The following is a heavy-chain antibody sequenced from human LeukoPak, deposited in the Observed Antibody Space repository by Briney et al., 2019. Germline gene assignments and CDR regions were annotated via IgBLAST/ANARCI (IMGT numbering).Heavy chain of an antibody. J-gene: IGHJ6*02. Sequence: GRSLRLSCAAPGFTFSSYAMHWVRQAPGKGLEWVAVISYDGSNKYYADSVKGRFTISRDNSKNTLYLQMNSLRAEDTAVYYCARGVFGESYYGMDVWGQGTTVTVSS. D-gene: IGHD3-10*02. CDR1: GFTFSSYA. V-gene: IGHV3-30*04. CDR2: ISYDGSNK. CDR3: ARGVFGESYYGMDV.